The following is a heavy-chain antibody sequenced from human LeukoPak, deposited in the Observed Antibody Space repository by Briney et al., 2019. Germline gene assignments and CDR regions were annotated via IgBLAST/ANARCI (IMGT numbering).Heavy chain of an antibody. Sequence: PGRSLRLSCAASGFTFSRHGMHWVRQAPGKGLEWLALIWYDGTNKYYADSVKGRFTISRDNSENTLYLQMNSLRAEDTAVYYCAASGSSGPFDYWGQGTLVTVSS. CDR3: AASGSSGPFDY. V-gene: IGHV3-33*03. J-gene: IGHJ4*02. CDR1: GFTFSRHG. CDR2: IWYDGTNK. D-gene: IGHD3-22*01.